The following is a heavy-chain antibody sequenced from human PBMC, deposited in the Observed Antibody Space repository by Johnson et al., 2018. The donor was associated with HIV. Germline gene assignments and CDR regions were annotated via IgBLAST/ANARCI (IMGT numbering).Heavy chain of an antibody. CDR1: GFTFSSYA. V-gene: IGHV3-30*04. Sequence: HVQLVESGGGVVQPGRSLRLSCAASGFTFSSYAMHWVRQAPGKGLEWVAVISYDGSDKYYADSVKGRLTISRDSSRNTLYLEMNSLRAEDTAVYYCARDVTKDAFDIWGQGTMVTVSS. CDR3: ARDVTKDAFDI. J-gene: IGHJ3*02. CDR2: ISYDGSDK. D-gene: IGHD4-17*01.